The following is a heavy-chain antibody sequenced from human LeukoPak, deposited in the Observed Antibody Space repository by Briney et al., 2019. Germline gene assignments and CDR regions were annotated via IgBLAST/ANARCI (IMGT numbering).Heavy chain of an antibody. D-gene: IGHD2-2*01. Sequence: QPGRSLRLSCAASGFTFSSYAMHWVRQAPGKGLEWVAAISYDGSNQYYADSVKGRFTISRDNSENTLYLQMNSLRAEDTAVYYCASRGSYCSSSSCQNQFYYGMDVWAKGPRSPSP. V-gene: IGHV3-30-3*01. CDR3: ASRGSYCSSSSCQNQFYYGMDV. CDR2: ISYDGSNQ. J-gene: IGHJ6*02. CDR1: GFTFSSYA.